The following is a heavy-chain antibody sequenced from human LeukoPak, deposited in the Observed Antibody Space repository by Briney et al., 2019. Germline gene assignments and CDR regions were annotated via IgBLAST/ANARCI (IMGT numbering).Heavy chain of an antibody. J-gene: IGHJ4*02. CDR1: GGSISSYY. CDR2: IHHSGST. CDR3: ASGGSWSRHDF. D-gene: IGHD6-13*01. V-gene: IGHV4-59*01. Sequence: PSETLSLTCTVSGGSISSYYWGWIRQPPGKGLEWIGNIHHSGSTYHNLSLKSRVTMSVDTSKNQFSLRLSSVTAADTAVYFCASGGSWSRHDFWGQGTLVTVSS.